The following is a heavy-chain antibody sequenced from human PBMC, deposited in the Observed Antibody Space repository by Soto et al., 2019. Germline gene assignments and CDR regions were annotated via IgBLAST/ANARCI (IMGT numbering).Heavy chain of an antibody. CDR2: IYYSGST. CDR1: GGSISSYY. V-gene: IGHV4-59*01. D-gene: IGHD5-12*01. J-gene: IGHJ5*02. CDR3: ARETRIVATRSNWFDP. Sequence: PSETLSLTCTVSGGSISSYYWSWIRQPPGKGLEWIGYIYYSGSTNYNPSLKSRVTISVDTSKNQFSLKLSSVTAADTAVYYCARETRIVATRSNWFDPWGQGTLVTAPQ.